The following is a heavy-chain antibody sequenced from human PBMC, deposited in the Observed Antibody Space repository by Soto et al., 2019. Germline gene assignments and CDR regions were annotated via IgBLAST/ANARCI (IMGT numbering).Heavy chain of an antibody. CDR2: ISSNGGSK. CDR3: AKFGFTYYYDY. CDR1: GLTFSNYA. V-gene: IGHV3-64*01. J-gene: IGHJ4*02. Sequence: PGGSLRLSCAASGLTFSNYAMNWVRQALGKGMEYVSAISSNGGSKYYATSVKGRFAIYSDNTQHAVYLQMGSLRVKDMAVYYCAKFGFTYYYDYWGQGTLVTVSS. D-gene: IGHD3-10*01.